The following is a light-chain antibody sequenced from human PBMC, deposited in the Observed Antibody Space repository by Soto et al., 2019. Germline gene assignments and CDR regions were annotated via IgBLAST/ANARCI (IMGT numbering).Light chain of an antibody. CDR2: GAS. CDR3: HQYCTPPYT. J-gene: IGKJ2*01. Sequence: IVLTQSPDTLPLSPGERASLSCSASRSVSFAYVAWYQLRPGQAPRLLIYGASSRATGIPDRFSGSGSGTDFTLTIGRREPEDSAVDYGHQYCTPPYTFGQGIKLVI. CDR1: RSVSFAY. V-gene: IGKV3-20*01.